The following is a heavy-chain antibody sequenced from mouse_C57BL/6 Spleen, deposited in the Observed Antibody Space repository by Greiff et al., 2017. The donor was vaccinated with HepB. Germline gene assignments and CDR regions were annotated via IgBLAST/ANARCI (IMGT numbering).Heavy chain of an antibody. Sequence: VQLQESGPELVKPGASVKISCKASGYAFSSSWMNWVKQRPGKGLEWIGRIYPGDGDTNYNGKFKGKATLTADKSSSTAYMQLSSLTSEDSAVYFCARWAASMDYWGQGTSVTVSS. CDR1: GYAFSSSW. CDR3: ARWAASMDY. D-gene: IGHD3-3*01. J-gene: IGHJ4*01. CDR2: IYPGDGDT. V-gene: IGHV1-82*01.